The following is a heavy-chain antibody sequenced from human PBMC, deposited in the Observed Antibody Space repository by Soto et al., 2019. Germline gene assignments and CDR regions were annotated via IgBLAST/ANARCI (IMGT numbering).Heavy chain of an antibody. CDR3: ARHTNYSKRIPNWFDP. V-gene: IGHV5-51*01. J-gene: IGHJ5*02. CDR1: GYSFTSYW. Sequence: GESLKISCKGSGYSFTSYWIGWVRQMPGKGLEWMGIIYPGDSDTRYSPSFQGQVTISADKSISTAYLQWSSLKASDTAMYYCARHTNYSKRIPNWFDPWGQGTLVTVSS. CDR2: IYPGDSDT. D-gene: IGHD4-4*01.